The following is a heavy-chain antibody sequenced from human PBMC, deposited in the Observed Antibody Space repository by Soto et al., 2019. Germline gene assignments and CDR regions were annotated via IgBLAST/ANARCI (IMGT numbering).Heavy chain of an antibody. J-gene: IGHJ6*02. CDR1: GYSFTSYW. CDR3: ASPFSGSYLYGMDV. D-gene: IGHD3-10*01. V-gene: IGHV5-10-1*01. Sequence: PGESLKISCKGSGYSFTSYWISWVRQMPGEGLEWMGRIDPSDSYTNYSPSFQGHVTISADKSISTAYLQWSSLKASDTAMYYCASPFSGSYLYGMDVWGQGTTVTVSS. CDR2: IDPSDSYT.